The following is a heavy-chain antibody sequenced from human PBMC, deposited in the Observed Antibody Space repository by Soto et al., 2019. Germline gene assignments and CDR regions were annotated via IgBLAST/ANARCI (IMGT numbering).Heavy chain of an antibody. CDR3: ARDLAAVPRAFDY. D-gene: IGHD6-13*01. J-gene: IGHJ4*02. Sequence: QVQLQESGPGLLKPSETLSLTCTVSGGSISSYFYIWVRQPPGKGLEWIGSVYYTGTTDYNPSLKSRVTISVDTCKTQFSLNLRSVTAADTAVYYCARDLAAVPRAFDYWGRGTLVTVSS. CDR1: GGSISSYF. CDR2: VYYTGTT. V-gene: IGHV4-59*01.